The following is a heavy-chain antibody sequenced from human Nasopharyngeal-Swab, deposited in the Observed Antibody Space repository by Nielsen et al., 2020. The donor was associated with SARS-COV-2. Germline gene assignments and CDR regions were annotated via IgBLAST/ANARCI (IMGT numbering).Heavy chain of an antibody. V-gene: IGHV3-21*01. CDR2: ISSSSSYI. Sequence: GESLKISCAASGFTFSSYSMNWVRQAPGKGLEWVSSISSSSSYIYYADSVKGRFTISRDNAKNSLYLQMNSLRAGDTAVYYCARGGIAAAADYYYGMDVWGQGTTVTVSS. D-gene: IGHD6-13*01. J-gene: IGHJ6*02. CDR3: ARGGIAAAADYYYGMDV. CDR1: GFTFSSYS.